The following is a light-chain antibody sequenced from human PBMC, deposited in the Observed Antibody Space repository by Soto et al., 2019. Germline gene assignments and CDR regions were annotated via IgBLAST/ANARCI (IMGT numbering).Light chain of an antibody. CDR3: EQSYPTPPIT. V-gene: IGKV1-39*01. J-gene: IGKJ5*01. Sequence: DIQMTQSPSAQSASVGDTVTITCRASQNIRSHLNWYQQKPGKAPELLIYSASRLQSVVPSRFGGSGSGTDFTLTISDLQPEDFATYYCEQSYPTPPITFGLGTRLEIK. CDR2: SAS. CDR1: QNIRSH.